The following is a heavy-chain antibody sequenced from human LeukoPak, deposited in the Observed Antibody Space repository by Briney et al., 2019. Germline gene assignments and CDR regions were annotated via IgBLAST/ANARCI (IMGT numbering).Heavy chain of an antibody. Sequence: SGPTLVNPPQTLTLTCTFSGFSLSTSAVGVGWIRQPPGKALEWLALIYWNDDKRYNPSLKSRLTITKDTSKNQVVLTMTNMDPVDTDTYYCAHRLLGSGWYRAFDYWGQGTLVTVSS. CDR1: GFSLSTSAVG. CDR3: AHRLLGSGWYRAFDY. D-gene: IGHD6-19*01. CDR2: IYWNDDK. J-gene: IGHJ4*02. V-gene: IGHV2-5*01.